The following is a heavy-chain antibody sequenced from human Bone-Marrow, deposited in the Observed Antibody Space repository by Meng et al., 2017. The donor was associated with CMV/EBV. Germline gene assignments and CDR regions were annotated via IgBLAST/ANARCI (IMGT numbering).Heavy chain of an antibody. J-gene: IGHJ5*02. CDR1: GYTFTGYY. CDR2: INPNSGGT. Sequence: ASVKVSCKASGYTFTGYYMHWVRQAPGQGLEWMGWINPNSGGTNYAQKFQGRVTMTRDTSISTAYMELNSLRAEDTAVYYCARSGYSYGFGFVLGWGLDPWGQGTLVTVSS. D-gene: IGHD5-18*01. V-gene: IGHV1-2*02. CDR3: ARSGYSYGFGFVLGWGLDP.